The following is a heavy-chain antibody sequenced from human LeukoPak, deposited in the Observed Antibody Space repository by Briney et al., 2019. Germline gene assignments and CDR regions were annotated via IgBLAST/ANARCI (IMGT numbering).Heavy chain of an antibody. CDR3: ARGRLGWLRSRAFDY. CDR1: GGSVSNSNYC. J-gene: IGHJ4*02. V-gene: IGHV4-39*07. CDR2: IDYSGSP. D-gene: IGHD5-12*01. Sequence: PSETLSLTCTVSGGSVSNSNYCWGWIRQPPGKQLEWIGSIDYSGSPLYNPSLKSRVTISVDTSKNQFSLKLSSVTAADTAVYYCARGRLGWLRSRAFDYWGQGTLVTVSS.